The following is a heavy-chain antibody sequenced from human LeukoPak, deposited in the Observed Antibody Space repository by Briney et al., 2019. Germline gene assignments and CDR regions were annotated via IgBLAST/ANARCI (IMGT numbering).Heavy chain of an antibody. J-gene: IGHJ4*02. CDR2: IYYSGST. Sequence: PSETLSLTCTVSGGSISSYYWSWIRQPPGKGLEWIGYIYYSGSTNYNPSLKSRVTISVDTSKNQFSLKLSSVTAADTAVYYCAGGDYGQTTVDYWGQGTLVTVSS. D-gene: IGHD4-17*01. CDR3: AGGDYGQTTVDY. CDR1: GGSISSYY. V-gene: IGHV4-59*01.